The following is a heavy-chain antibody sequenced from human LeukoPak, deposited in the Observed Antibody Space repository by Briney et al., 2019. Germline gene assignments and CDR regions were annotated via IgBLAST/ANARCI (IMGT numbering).Heavy chain of an antibody. CDR1: GFTFSIYR. J-gene: IGHJ4*02. CDR3: ARYEYSGYDF. V-gene: IGHV3-21*01. D-gene: IGHD5-12*01. CDR2: ITSEGHST. Sequence: GESPTLSCVASGFTFSIYRMDWVRQAPGKGLEWVSSITSEGHSTYYRDSVKVRFTISTDNTKNSLYLQMNSRRAGDPAVYYCARYEYSGYDFWGEGSLVTVS.